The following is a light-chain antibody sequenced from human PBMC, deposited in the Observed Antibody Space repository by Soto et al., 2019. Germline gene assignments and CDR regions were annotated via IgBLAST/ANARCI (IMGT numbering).Light chain of an antibody. V-gene: IGKV3-11*01. CDR2: DAS. Sequence: EIVLTQSPATLSLSPGERATLSCRASQSVSSYLAWYQQKPGQAPRLLIYDASNRATGIPARFSGSGSGTGFTLTISSLEPADFAVYYCQQRSNWPPRLTFGGGTKVDIK. CDR3: QQRSNWPPRLT. J-gene: IGKJ4*01. CDR1: QSVSSY.